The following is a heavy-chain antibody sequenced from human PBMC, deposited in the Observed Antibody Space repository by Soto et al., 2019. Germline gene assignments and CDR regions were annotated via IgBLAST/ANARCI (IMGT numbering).Heavy chain of an antibody. CDR2: SRNKANSYTT. CDR1: GVTFSDHY. V-gene: IGHV3-72*01. J-gene: IGHJ4*02. Sequence: GGSLRLACAASGVTFSDHYMDWVRQAPGKGLEWVGRSRNKANSYTTAYAASVKGRFTISRDDSKNSLYLQMNSLKIEDTAVYYCAPRIAAAGTLDYWGLGTLVTVSS. D-gene: IGHD6-13*01. CDR3: APRIAAAGTLDY.